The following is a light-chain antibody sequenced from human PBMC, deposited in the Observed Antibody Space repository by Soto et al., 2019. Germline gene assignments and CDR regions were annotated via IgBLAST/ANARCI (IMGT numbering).Light chain of an antibody. Sequence: LAQPASVSWSPGQSITISCTGTPRDVGAYDFVSWYQQHPDKAPKLMIYEVSNRPSGVSYRFSGSKSVNTATLTISGLQAEDEADYYCSSYTTSSTRVFGTGTKVTVL. V-gene: IGLV2-14*03. J-gene: IGLJ1*01. CDR1: PRDVGAYDF. CDR2: EVS. CDR3: SSYTTSSTRV.